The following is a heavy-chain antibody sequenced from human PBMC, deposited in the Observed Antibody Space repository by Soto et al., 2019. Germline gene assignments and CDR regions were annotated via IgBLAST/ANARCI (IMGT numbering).Heavy chain of an antibody. D-gene: IGHD4-4*01. CDR1: GLTVSSNY. V-gene: IGHV3-66*01. CDR2: IYSGGRT. CDR3: ARLRFLQETLDAFDI. Sequence: EVQLVESGGGLVQPGGSLRLSCAASGLTVSSNYMSWVRQAPGKGLEWVSVIYSGGRTYYADSVKGRFTITRDNSKNTMYLQMNSMRAEDTAVYYCARLRFLQETLDAFDIWGQGTMVTVSS. J-gene: IGHJ3*02.